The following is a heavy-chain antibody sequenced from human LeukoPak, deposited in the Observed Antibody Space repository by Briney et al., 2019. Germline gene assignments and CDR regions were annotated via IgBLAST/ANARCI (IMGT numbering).Heavy chain of an antibody. V-gene: IGHV3-74*01. J-gene: IGHJ4*02. CDR3: ARVRATFSPHFDN. CDR2: INSDGSIT. Sequence: PGGSLRLSCAASGFTFTTYSMNWVRQAPGKGLMWVSRINSDGSITNYADSVKGRFTISRDNAKNTLYLQMNSLRAEDTAVYYCARVRATFSPHFDNWGQGTLVTVSS. CDR1: GFTFTTYS. D-gene: IGHD5-12*01.